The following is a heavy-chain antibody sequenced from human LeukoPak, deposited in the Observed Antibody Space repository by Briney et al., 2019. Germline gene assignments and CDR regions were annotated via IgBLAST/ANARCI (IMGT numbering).Heavy chain of an antibody. CDR2: IYYSGST. CDR1: GGSISSSSYY. Sequence: SETLSLTCTVSGGSISSSSYYWGWIRQPPGKGLEWIGSIYYSGSTYYNPSLKSRVTISVDTSKNQFSLKLSPVTAADTAVYYCARLPIEDSAFDIWGQGTMVTISS. V-gene: IGHV4-39*01. CDR3: ARLPIEDSAFDI. J-gene: IGHJ3*02. D-gene: IGHD2-15*01.